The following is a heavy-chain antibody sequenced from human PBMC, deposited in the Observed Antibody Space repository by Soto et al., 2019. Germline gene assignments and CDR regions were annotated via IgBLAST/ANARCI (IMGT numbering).Heavy chain of an antibody. Sequence: QVQLVESGGGLVKPGGSLRLSCAASGFTFSDYYMSWIRQAPGKGLEWVSYISSSGSTIYYADSVKGRFTISRDNAKNSLYLQMNSLRAEDTAVYYCARDRYDFWSGYRSAYYYGMDVWGQGTTVTVSS. CDR1: GFTFSDYY. CDR3: ARDRYDFWSGYRSAYYYGMDV. CDR2: ISSSGSTI. J-gene: IGHJ6*02. D-gene: IGHD3-3*01. V-gene: IGHV3-11*01.